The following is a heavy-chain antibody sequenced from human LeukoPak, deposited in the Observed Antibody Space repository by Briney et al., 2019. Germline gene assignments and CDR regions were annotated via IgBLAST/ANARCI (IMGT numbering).Heavy chain of an antibody. J-gene: IGHJ6*03. V-gene: IGHV4-59*01. Sequence: SETLSLTCTVSGGSISGYYWSWIRQPPGKGLEWIGYIYYSGSTNYNPSLRSRVTISVDTSKNQFFLRLNSVTAADTAVYYCARAVPGSYYYYYYMDVWGKGTTVTVSS. CDR3: ARAVPGSYYYYYYMDV. D-gene: IGHD3-10*01. CDR2: IYYSGST. CDR1: GGSISGYY.